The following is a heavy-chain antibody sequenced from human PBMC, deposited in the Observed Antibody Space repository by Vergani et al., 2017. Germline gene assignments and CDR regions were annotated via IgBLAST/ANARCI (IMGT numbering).Heavy chain of an antibody. Sequence: QVQLVQSGAEVKKPGASVKVSCKASGYTFTSYYMHWVRQAPGQGLEWMGIINPSGGSTSYAQKFQGRVTMTRDTSTSTVYMELSSLRSEDTAVYYCARAPGRRITMVRSLRGLELYPWGQGTLVTVSS. J-gene: IGHJ5*02. D-gene: IGHD3-10*01. CDR1: GYTFTSYY. V-gene: IGHV1-46*03. CDR3: ARAPGRRITMVRSLRGLELYP. CDR2: INPSGGST.